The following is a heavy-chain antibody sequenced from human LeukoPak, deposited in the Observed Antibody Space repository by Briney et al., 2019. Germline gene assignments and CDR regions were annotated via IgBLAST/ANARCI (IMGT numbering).Heavy chain of an antibody. D-gene: IGHD6-19*01. CDR2: IYPGDSDT. V-gene: IGHV5-51*01. J-gene: IGHJ5*02. Sequence: GESLKISCKGSGYSFTSYWIGWVRQMPGKGLEWMGIIYPGDSDTKYSPSFQGQVTISADKSISTAYLQWSSLKASDTAMYYRARVEAVAGSNWFDPWGQGTLVTVSS. CDR1: GYSFTSYW. CDR3: ARVEAVAGSNWFDP.